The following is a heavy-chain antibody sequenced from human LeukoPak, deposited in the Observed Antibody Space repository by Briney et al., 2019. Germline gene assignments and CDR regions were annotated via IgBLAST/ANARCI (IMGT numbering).Heavy chain of an antibody. CDR1: GDSFSSNSAA. Sequence: SQTLSLTCAISGDSFSSNSAAWSWTRQSPSRGLEWLGRTYYRSKGYNDYAVSVKSRITINPDTSKNQFWMELSSVTPEDTAVYYCARYEEYYYDSSGYFKGYYFDYWGQGTLVTVSS. D-gene: IGHD3-22*01. J-gene: IGHJ4*02. V-gene: IGHV6-1*01. CDR2: TYYRSKGYN. CDR3: ARYEEYYYDSSGYFKGYYFDY.